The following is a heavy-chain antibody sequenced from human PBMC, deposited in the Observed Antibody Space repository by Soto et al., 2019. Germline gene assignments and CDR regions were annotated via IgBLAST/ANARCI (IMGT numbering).Heavy chain of an antibody. V-gene: IGHV4-31*03. CDR3: VRDNTRIRGMDV. CDR1: GASITRGGYY. J-gene: IGHJ6*02. D-gene: IGHD2-21*01. Sequence: KPSETLSLTCTVSGASITRGGYYWTWVRQLPGRGLEWIGYTYYTGNTNYNPSLKSRLAISVDTSKNQFSLRLSSVTAADTALYYCVRDNTRIRGMDVWGPGTTVTVSS. CDR2: TYYTGNT.